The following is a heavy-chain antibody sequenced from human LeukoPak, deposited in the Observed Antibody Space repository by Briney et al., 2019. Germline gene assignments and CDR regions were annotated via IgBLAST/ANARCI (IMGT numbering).Heavy chain of an antibody. CDR2: IRYDGSNK. J-gene: IGHJ4*02. CDR1: RFTFSSYG. V-gene: IGHV3-30*02. D-gene: IGHD5-18*01. CDR3: AKGLYSYTIGPSFDY. Sequence: PGGSLRLSCAASRFTFSSYGMHWVRQAPGKGLEWVAFIRYDGSNKYYADSVKGRFTISRDNSKNTLYLQMNSLRAEDTAVYFCAKGLYSYTIGPSFDYWGQGTLVTVSS.